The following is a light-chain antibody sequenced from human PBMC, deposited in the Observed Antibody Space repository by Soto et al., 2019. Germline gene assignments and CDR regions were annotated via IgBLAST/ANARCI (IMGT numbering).Light chain of an antibody. V-gene: IGLV2-14*03. CDR3: SSYTSSDTLV. CDR1: SSDVGGYNF. CDR2: DVS. Sequence: QSARTQPASVSGSPGQSITNSCTGTSSDVGGYNFVSWYQHHPGKAPKLMIYDVSNRPSGVSNRFSGSKSANTASLTISGLQAEDEADYYCSSYTSSDTLVFGGVTKLTVL. J-gene: IGLJ2*01.